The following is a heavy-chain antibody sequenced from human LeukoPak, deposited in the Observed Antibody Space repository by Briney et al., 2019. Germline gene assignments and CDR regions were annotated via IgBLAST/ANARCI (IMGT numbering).Heavy chain of an antibody. Sequence: GGSLRLSCAASGFTFSINAMSWVRQAPGKGLEWVSAITDSGGSTYYADSVKGRFTISRDNSKNTLYLQMNSLRAEDTAVYYCAKGPSNIVVVPAATDDAFDIWGQGTMVTVSS. CDR1: GFTFSINA. CDR2: ITDSGGST. CDR3: AKGPSNIVVVPAATDDAFDI. V-gene: IGHV3-23*01. D-gene: IGHD2-2*01. J-gene: IGHJ3*02.